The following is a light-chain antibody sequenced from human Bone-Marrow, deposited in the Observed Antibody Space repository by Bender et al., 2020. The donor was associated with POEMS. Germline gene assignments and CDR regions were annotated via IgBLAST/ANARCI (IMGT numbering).Light chain of an antibody. V-gene: IGLV1-44*01. CDR3: ASYTNSNTWV. CDR2: SNY. J-gene: IGLJ3*02. CDR1: DSNFGGNN. Sequence: QSVLTQPPSASGTPGQSVIISCSGTDSNFGGNNVNWYQHLPGSAPRLVVYSNYQRPSGVPDRFSGSQSGNTASLTISGLRGEDEADYYCASYTNSNTWVFGGGTKLAVL.